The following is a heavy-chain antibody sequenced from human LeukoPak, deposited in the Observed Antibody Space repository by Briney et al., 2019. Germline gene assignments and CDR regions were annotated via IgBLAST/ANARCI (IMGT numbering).Heavy chain of an antibody. CDR3: ARRSGWYSFDY. Sequence: ASVKVSCKASGGTFSSYGISWVRQAPGEGVEWMGWISAYNGNTNYAQKLQGRVTMTTDTSTSTAYMELRSLRSDDTAVYYCARRSGWYSFDYWGQGTLVTVSS. CDR1: GGTFSSYG. CDR2: ISAYNGNT. D-gene: IGHD6-19*01. V-gene: IGHV1-18*01. J-gene: IGHJ4*02.